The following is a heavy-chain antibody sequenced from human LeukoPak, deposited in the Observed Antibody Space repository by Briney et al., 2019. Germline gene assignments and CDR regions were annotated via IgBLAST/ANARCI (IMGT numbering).Heavy chain of an antibody. Sequence: GGSLRLSCAASGFTFSNAWMSWVRQAPGKGLECVSGISEGADITYYGGSVKGRFTISRDNSKNTLYLQMNSLRAEDPAVYYCAKQNSRGFDYWGQGTLVTVSS. V-gene: IGHV3-23*01. CDR3: AKQNSRGFDY. CDR1: GFTFSNAW. CDR2: ISEGADIT. D-gene: IGHD2/OR15-2a*01. J-gene: IGHJ4*02.